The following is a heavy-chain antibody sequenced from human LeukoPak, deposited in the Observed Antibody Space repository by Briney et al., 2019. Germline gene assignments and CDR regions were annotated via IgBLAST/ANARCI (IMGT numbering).Heavy chain of an antibody. D-gene: IGHD5-12*01. CDR2: INHSGST. CDR1: GGSISSGSHY. Sequence: SETLSLTCTVSGGSISSGSHYWSWIRQPPGKGLEWIGEINHSGSTNYNPSLKSRVTISVDTSKNQFSLKLSSVTAADTAVYYCARSGYSGYDDAFDIWGQGTMVTVSS. CDR3: ARSGYSGYDDAFDI. J-gene: IGHJ3*02. V-gene: IGHV4-39*07.